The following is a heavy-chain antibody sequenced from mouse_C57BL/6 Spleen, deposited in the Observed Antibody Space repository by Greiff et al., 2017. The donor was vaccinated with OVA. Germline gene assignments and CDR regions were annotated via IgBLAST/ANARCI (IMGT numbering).Heavy chain of an antibody. V-gene: IGHV1-55*01. CDR2: IYPGSGST. CDR3: AIGFDY. J-gene: IGHJ2*01. Sequence: QVHVKQPGAELVKPGASVKMSCKASGYTFTSYWITWVKQRPGQGLEWIGDIYPGSGSTNYNEKFKSKATLTVDTSSSTAYMQLSSLTSEDSAVYYCAIGFDYWGQGTTLTVSS. CDR1: GYTFTSYW.